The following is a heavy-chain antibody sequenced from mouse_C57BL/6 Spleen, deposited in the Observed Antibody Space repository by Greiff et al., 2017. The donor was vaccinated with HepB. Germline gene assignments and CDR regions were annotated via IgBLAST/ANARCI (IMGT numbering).Heavy chain of an antibody. CDR2: INPYNGGT. Sequence: EVQLQQSGPVLVKPGASVKMSCKASGYTFTDYYMNWVKQSHGKSLEWIGVINPYNGGTSYNQKFKGKATLTVDKSSSTAYMELNSLTSEDSAVYYCARSITTVVHWYFDVWGTGTTVTVSS. CDR3: ARSITTVVHWYFDV. D-gene: IGHD1-1*01. J-gene: IGHJ1*03. V-gene: IGHV1-19*01. CDR1: GYTFTDYY.